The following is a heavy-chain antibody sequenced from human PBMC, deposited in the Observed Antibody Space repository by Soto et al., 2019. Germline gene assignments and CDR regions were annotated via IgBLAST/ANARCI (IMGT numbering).Heavy chain of an antibody. D-gene: IGHD6-25*01. CDR2: ISGSGGST. CDR1: GFTFSSYA. J-gene: IGHJ4*02. CDR3: ATKHSIAAAAHFDY. V-gene: IGHV3-23*01. Sequence: EVQLLESGGGLVQPGGSLRLSCAASGFTFSSYAMSWVRQAPGKGLEWVSAISGSGGSTYYADSVKGRFTISRDNSKNTLYLQMNSLRAEHTVVYYCATKHSIAAAAHFDYWGQGTLLTVSS.